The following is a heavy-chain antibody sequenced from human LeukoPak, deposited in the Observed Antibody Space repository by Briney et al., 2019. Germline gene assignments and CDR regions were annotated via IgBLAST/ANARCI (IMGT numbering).Heavy chain of an antibody. Sequence: GGSLRLSCAASGFPFSSYGMHGVRQAPGKGLEWVAVISYDGSNKYYGDSVKGRFTISRDNSKSTLYLQMNSLRAEDTAVYYCAKVRDDYDILTDLDYWGQGTLVTVSS. CDR1: GFPFSSYG. V-gene: IGHV3-30*18. CDR3: AKVRDDYDILTDLDY. CDR2: ISYDGSNK. D-gene: IGHD3-9*01. J-gene: IGHJ4*02.